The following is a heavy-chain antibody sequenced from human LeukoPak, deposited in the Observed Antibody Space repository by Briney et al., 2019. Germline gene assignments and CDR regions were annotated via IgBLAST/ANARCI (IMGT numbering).Heavy chain of an antibody. CDR3: AKDRLTGTAINDDAFDI. V-gene: IGHV3-33*06. CDR1: GFTFSIYG. D-gene: IGHD1-7*01. CDR2: IWYDGNNK. J-gene: IGHJ3*02. Sequence: SGRSLRLSCAASGFTFSIYGMHWVRQAPGKGLEWVAVIWYDGNNKYYADSVKGRFTISRDNSKNTLYLQMNSLRAEDTAAYYCAKDRLTGTAINDDAFDIWGQGTMVTVSS.